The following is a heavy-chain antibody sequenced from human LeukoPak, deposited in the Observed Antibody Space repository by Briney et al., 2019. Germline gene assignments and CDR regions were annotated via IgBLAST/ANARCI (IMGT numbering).Heavy chain of an antibody. CDR2: ISSSSSYI. CDR3: ARGYYGSGSLFDY. CDR1: GFTFSSYS. Sequence: GGSLRLSCAASGFTFSSYSMNWVRQAPGKGLEWVSSISSSSSYIYYADSVKGRFTISRDNAKNSLYLQMNSLRVEDTAVYYCARGYYGSGSLFDYWGQGTLVTVSS. J-gene: IGHJ4*02. V-gene: IGHV3-21*01. D-gene: IGHD3-10*01.